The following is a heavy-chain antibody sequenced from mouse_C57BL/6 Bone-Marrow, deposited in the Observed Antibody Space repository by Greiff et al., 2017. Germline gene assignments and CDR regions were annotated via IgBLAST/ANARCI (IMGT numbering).Heavy chain of an antibody. J-gene: IGHJ3*01. V-gene: IGHV2-6*01. CDR3: VSDRG. CDR1: GFSLTSYG. CDR2: IWGVGST. D-gene: IGHD3-3*01. Sequence: VQRVESGPGLVAPSQSLSITCTVSGFSLTSYGVDWVRQSPGKGLEWLGVIWGVGSTNYNSALKSRLSISKDNSKSQVFLKMNSLQADDTAMYYGVSDRGGGQGTLVTVSA.